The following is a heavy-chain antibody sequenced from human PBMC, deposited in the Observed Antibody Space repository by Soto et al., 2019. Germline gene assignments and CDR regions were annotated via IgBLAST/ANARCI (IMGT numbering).Heavy chain of an antibody. D-gene: IGHD4-4*01. CDR3: ASSTVTTGFDY. V-gene: IGHV4-30-2*05. CDR1: GGSLSRGGYF. CDR2: IYYSGST. Sequence: SETLSLTWAVSGGSLSRGGYFWSWIRQPPGKGLEWIGYIYYSGSTYYNPSLKSRFTISVDTSKNQFSLKLSSVTAADTAVYYCASSTVTTGFDYWGQGTLVTVSS. J-gene: IGHJ4*02.